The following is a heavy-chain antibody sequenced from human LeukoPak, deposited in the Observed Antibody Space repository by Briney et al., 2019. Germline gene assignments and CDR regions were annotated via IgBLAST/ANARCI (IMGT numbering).Heavy chain of an antibody. CDR2: ISYDGSNK. CDR1: GFTFSSYG. CDR3: AKSITMVRGVIILEDAFDI. V-gene: IGHV3-30*18. Sequence: PGRSLRLSCAAPGFTFSSYGMHWVRQAPGKGLEWVAVISYDGSNKYYADSVKGRFTISRDNSKNTLYLQMNSLRAEDTAVYYCAKSITMVRGVIILEDAFDIWGQGTMVTVSS. J-gene: IGHJ3*02. D-gene: IGHD3-10*01.